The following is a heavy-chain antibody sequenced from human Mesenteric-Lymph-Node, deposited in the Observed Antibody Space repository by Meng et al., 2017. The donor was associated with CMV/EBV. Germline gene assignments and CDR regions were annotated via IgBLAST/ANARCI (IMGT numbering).Heavy chain of an antibody. D-gene: IGHD3-3*01. V-gene: IGHV3-23*01. CDR2: ISDSGSSR. CDR1: GFTFSTSG. CDR3: GRNRGGPHDFWSGYHIDS. Sequence: GGSLRLSCGASGFTFSTSGMTWVRQAPGKGLEWILSISDSGSSRYSADSVMGRFTISRDNSKNTLYLQMNSLRAEDTAVYYCGRNRGGPHDFWSGYHIDSWGQGTLVTVSS. J-gene: IGHJ4*02.